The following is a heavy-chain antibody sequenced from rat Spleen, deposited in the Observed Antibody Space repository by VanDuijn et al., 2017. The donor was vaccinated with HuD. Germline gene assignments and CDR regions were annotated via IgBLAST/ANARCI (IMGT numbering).Heavy chain of an antibody. CDR2: ISYDGSST. CDR1: GFTFSNYG. CDR3: ARHNSGYGVMDA. V-gene: IGHV5-29*01. J-gene: IGHJ4*01. Sequence: EVQLVESGGGLVQPGRSMKLSCVVSGFTFSNYGMAWVRQAPTKGLEWVATISYDGSSTYYRDSVNGRFTISRDNAKSTLYLQMDSLRSEDTATYYCARHNSGYGVMDAWGQGASVTVSS. D-gene: IGHD4-3*01.